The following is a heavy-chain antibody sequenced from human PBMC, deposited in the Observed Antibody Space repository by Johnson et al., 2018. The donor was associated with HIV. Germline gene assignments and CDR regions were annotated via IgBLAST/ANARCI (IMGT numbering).Heavy chain of an antibody. CDR3: ARDDDVKAFDI. J-gene: IGHJ3*02. V-gene: IGHV3-20*04. CDR1: GFTFDDYG. Sequence: EVQLVESGGGVVRPGGSLRLSCAASGFTFDDYGMSWVRQAPGKGLEWVSRIKSDGRSTNYADSVKGRFTISRDNAKNSLYLQMNSLRAEDTAGYYCARDDDVKAFDIWGQGTMVTVSS. CDR2: IKSDGRST. D-gene: IGHD1-1*01.